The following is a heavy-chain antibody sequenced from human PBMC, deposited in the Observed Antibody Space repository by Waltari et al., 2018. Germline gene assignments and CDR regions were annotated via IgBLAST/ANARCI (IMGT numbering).Heavy chain of an antibody. CDR1: GLTHTLYP. V-gene: IGHV1-24*01. D-gene: IGHD6-19*01. Sequence: QVQPVQSGAEVKKPGTTLKVSCKASGLTHTLYPLQCVRQNPGKGLEWMGGFDPEDGETIYAQKFQGRVTMTEDTSTDAAYMELSSLRSEDTAVYYCATDRIAVAASNAFDIWGQGTMVAVSS. CDR2: FDPEDGET. J-gene: IGHJ3*02. CDR3: ATDRIAVAASNAFDI.